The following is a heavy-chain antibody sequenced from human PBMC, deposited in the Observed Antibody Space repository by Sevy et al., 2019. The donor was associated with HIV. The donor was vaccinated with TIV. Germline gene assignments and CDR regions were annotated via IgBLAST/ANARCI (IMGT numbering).Heavy chain of an antibody. CDR2: INPNSGGT. D-gene: IGHD5-18*01. V-gene: IGHV1-2*02. CDR3: ARADTAMAYYYYYGMDV. CDR1: GYTFTGYY. Sequence: ASVKVSCKASGYTFTGYYMHWVRQAPGQGLEWMGWINPNSGGTNYAQKFQGRVTMTRDTSISTAYMELSRLRSDDTAMYYCARADTAMAYYYYYGMDVWGQGTTVTVSS. J-gene: IGHJ6*02.